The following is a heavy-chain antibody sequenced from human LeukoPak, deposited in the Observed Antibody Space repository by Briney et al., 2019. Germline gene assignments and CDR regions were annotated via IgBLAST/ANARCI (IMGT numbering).Heavy chain of an antibody. CDR2: ISPSSNYI. CDR1: GFTFSSYE. CDR3: ARARCTTCPFDY. D-gene: IGHD2-2*01. Sequence: GGSLRLSCAASGFTFSSYEMNWVRQAPGKGLEWVSSISPSSNYIYYADSVKGRFTISRDNAKNSLYLQMNTLRADDTAVYYCARARCTTCPFDYWGQGTLVTVSS. J-gene: IGHJ4*02. V-gene: IGHV3-21*01.